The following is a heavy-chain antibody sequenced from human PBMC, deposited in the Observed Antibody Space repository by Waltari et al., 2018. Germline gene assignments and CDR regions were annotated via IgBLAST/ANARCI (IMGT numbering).Heavy chain of an antibody. D-gene: IGHD6-19*01. CDR1: GYTFTSYA. J-gene: IGHJ4*02. Sequence: QVQLVQSGAEVKKPGASVKVSCKASGYTFTSYAMHWVRQAPGQRLEWNGWINAGNGNTKYSQKFQGRVTITRDTSASTAYMELSSLRSEDTAVYYCARVRSPIAVAGSNHYFDYWGQGTLVTVSS. CDR2: INAGNGNT. V-gene: IGHV1-3*01. CDR3: ARVRSPIAVAGSNHYFDY.